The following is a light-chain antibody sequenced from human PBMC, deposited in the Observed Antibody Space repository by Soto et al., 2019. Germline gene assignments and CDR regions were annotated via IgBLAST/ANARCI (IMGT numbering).Light chain of an antibody. Sequence: EVLLTQSPGTLSLSPGERATLSCWASQSVSTYLAWYQQKPGQAPRFLIYDASSRATGIPARFSGSGSGTDFTLTISSVEPEDFAVYYCQQRSNWITFGQGTRLEI. J-gene: IGKJ5*01. CDR1: QSVSTY. V-gene: IGKV3-11*01. CDR2: DAS. CDR3: QQRSNWIT.